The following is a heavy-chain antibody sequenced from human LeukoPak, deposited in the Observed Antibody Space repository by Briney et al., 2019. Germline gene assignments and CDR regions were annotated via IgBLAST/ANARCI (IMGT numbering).Heavy chain of an antibody. CDR2: INHSGST. V-gene: IGHV4-34*01. Sequence: SETLSLTCAVYGGSFSGYYWSWIRQPPGKGLEWIGEINHSGSTNYNPSLKSRVTISVDTSKNQFSLKLSSVTAADTAVYYCARGREYCDSSGYYYYYYYYMDVWGKGTTVTVSS. CDR3: ARGREYCDSSGYYYYYYYYMDV. D-gene: IGHD3-22*01. J-gene: IGHJ6*03. CDR1: GGSFSGYY.